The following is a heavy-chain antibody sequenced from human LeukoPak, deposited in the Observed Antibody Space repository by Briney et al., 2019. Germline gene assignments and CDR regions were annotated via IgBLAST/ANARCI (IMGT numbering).Heavy chain of an antibody. V-gene: IGHV3-30*18. CDR3: AKDPLLHPYYDYVWGTTPPGEH. D-gene: IGHD3-16*01. J-gene: IGHJ1*01. Sequence: GGSLRLSCAASGFTFSNYGMHWVRQAPGKGLEWVAVISYDGSNKYSADSVKGRFTISRDNSKNTLYLQMNSLRAEDTAVYYCAKDPLLHPYYDYVWGTTPPGEHWGQGTLVTVSS. CDR1: GFTFSNYG. CDR2: ISYDGSNK.